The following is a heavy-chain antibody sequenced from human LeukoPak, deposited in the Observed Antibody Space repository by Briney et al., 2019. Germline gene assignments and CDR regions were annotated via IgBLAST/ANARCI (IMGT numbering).Heavy chain of an antibody. CDR1: GYTFTGYY. V-gene: IGHV1-2*04. D-gene: IGHD6-19*01. CDR2: INPNSGGT. J-gene: IGHJ4*02. Sequence: ASVKVSCKASGYTFTGYYMHWVRQAPGQGLEWMGWINPNSGGTNYAQKFQGWVTMTRDTSISTAYMELSRLRSDDTAVYYCARAWYSSGWGYFDYWGQGTLVTVSS. CDR3: ARAWYSSGWGYFDY.